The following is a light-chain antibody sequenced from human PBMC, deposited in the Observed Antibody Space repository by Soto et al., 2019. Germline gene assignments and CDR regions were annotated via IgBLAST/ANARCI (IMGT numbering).Light chain of an antibody. CDR2: GAS. V-gene: IGKV3-15*01. J-gene: IGKJ1*01. Sequence: EIVMTQSPATLSVSPGGRATLSCRASQSISDTLAWCQQKPGQAPRLLIHGASTRAPGFPARFSGSGSGTDFTLTISSLQSEDFAVYYCQQYDNWPWTFGQGTKVDIK. CDR3: QQYDNWPWT. CDR1: QSISDT.